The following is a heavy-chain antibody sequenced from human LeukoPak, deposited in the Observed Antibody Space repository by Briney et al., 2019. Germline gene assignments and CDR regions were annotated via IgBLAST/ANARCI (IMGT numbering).Heavy chain of an antibody. Sequence: SVKVSCKASGGTFSSHAISWVRQAPGQGLEWMGRIIPILGIANYAQKFQGRVTITADKSTSTAYMELSSLRSEDTAVYYCARAPYYYDSSGYPKYYFDYWGQGTLVTVSS. D-gene: IGHD3-22*01. CDR1: GGTFSSHA. CDR2: IIPILGIA. V-gene: IGHV1-69*04. J-gene: IGHJ4*02. CDR3: ARAPYYYDSSGYPKYYFDY.